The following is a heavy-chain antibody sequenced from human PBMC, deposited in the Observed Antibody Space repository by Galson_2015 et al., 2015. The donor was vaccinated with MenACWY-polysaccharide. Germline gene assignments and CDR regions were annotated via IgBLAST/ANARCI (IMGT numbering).Heavy chain of an antibody. CDR2: IYYSGST. J-gene: IGHJ4*02. CDR3: ARGFYDSSGYSDPFDF. CDR1: GDSISSYY. Sequence: ETLSLTCTVSGDSISSYYWNCIRQPPGRGLEWIGYIYYSGSTNYNPSLKSRVTLSVDTSKNQFSLKLSSVTAADTAIYFCARGFYDSSGYSDPFDFWGQGTLVTVSS. V-gene: IGHV4-59*01. D-gene: IGHD3-22*01.